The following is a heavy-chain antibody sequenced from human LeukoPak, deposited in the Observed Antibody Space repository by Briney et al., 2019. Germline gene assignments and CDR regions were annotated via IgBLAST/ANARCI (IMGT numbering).Heavy chain of an antibody. CDR1: GASISTYH. J-gene: IGHJ4*02. CDR3: ARGVVPAALDY. CDR2: IYYSGST. D-gene: IGHD2-2*01. Sequence: SETLSLTCTVSGASISTYHWNWIRQPPGKGLEWIGYIYYSGSTNYNPSLKSRVTISVDTSKNQFSLKLSSVTAADTAVYYCARGVVPAALDYWGQGTLVTVSS. V-gene: IGHV4-59*01.